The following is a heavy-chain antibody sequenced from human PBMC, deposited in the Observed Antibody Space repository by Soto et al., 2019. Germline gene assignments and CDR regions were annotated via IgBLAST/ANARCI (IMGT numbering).Heavy chain of an antibody. J-gene: IGHJ3*02. CDR2: ISYDGSNK. CDR1: GFTFSSYA. Sequence: GGSLRLSCAASGFTFSSYAMHWVRQAPGKGLEWVAVISYDGSNKYYADSVKGRFTISRDNSKNTLYLQMNSLRAEGTAVYYCALSINYYGSGSYPLAFDIWGQGTMVTVSS. V-gene: IGHV3-30-3*01. CDR3: ALSINYYGSGSYPLAFDI. D-gene: IGHD3-10*01.